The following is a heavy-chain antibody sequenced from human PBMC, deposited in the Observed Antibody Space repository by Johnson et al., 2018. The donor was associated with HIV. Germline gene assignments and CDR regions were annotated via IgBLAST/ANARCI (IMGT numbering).Heavy chain of an antibody. CDR3: AREGELDAFDV. Sequence: VQLVESGGGVVQPGGSLRLSCKASGFTFSNYGIHWVRQAPGKGLEWVSAISGSGGSTYYADSVKGRFTISRDNSKNTLYLQMNSLRAEDTAVYYCAREGELDAFDVWGQGTMVTVSS. CDR2: ISGSGGST. D-gene: IGHD1-26*01. V-gene: IGHV3-NL1*01. J-gene: IGHJ3*01. CDR1: GFTFSNYG.